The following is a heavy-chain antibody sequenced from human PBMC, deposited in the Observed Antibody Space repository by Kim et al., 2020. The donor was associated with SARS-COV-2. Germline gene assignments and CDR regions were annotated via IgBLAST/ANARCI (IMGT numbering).Heavy chain of an antibody. J-gene: IGHJ3*01. CDR2: ISYDGSNK. D-gene: IGHD2-2*01. CDR1: GFTFSSYA. CDR3: ARGGWDIVVVPAAQV. V-gene: IGHV3-30-3*01. Sequence: GGSLRLSCAASGFTFSSYAMHWVRQAPGKGLEWVAVISYDGSNKYYADSVKGRFTISRDNSKNTLYLQMNSLRAEDTAVYYCARGGWDIVVVPAAQVWGQGTMVTVSS.